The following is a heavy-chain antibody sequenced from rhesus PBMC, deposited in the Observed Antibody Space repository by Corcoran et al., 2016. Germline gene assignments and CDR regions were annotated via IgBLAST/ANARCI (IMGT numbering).Heavy chain of an antibody. CDR2: IYSNSEST. CDR1: GGSISSGYYY. J-gene: IGHJ4*01. Sequence: QVQLQESGPGVVKPSETLSLTCAVSGGSISSGYYYWSWFRQPPGKGLEWIGGIYSNSESTNYNPSLKSRVTISKDTSKNQFSLKLSSVTAADTAVYYCARVSSIYDYWGQGVLVTVSS. CDR3: ARVSSIYDY. D-gene: IGHD4-29*01. V-gene: IGHV4S12*01.